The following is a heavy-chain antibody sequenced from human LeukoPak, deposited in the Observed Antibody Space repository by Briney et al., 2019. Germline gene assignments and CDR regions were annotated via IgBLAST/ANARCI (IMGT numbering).Heavy chain of an antibody. Sequence: GGSLSYSCADPGITISNTPISRAHQPPRTGPKRVSALTARGGSTYYADSVKGRFTISRDNSKNTLYLQMNSLRAEDTAVYYCAKDERYSGYDYMGMYDYWGQGTLVTVSS. J-gene: IGHJ4*02. CDR2: LTARGGST. D-gene: IGHD5-12*01. CDR1: GITISNTP. CDR3: AKDERYSGYDYMGMYDY. V-gene: IGHV3-23*01.